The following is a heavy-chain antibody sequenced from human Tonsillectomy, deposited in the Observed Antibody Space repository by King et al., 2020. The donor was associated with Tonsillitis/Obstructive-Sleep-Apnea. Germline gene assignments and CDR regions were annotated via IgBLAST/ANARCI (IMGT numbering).Heavy chain of an antibody. CDR3: SRNEGVGSVAGSDF. Sequence: QLVQSGAEVKKPGASVKVSCKASGYMFTGYYIHWVRQAPGQGLEWMGRINPGGGGTSYAQKFQGRVTMTSDTSITTANMELSSLRSDDTAVYYCSRNEGVGSVAGSDFWGQGTLVTVSS. CDR2: INPGGGGT. J-gene: IGHJ4*02. D-gene: IGHD6-19*01. V-gene: IGHV1-2*06. CDR1: GYMFTGYY.